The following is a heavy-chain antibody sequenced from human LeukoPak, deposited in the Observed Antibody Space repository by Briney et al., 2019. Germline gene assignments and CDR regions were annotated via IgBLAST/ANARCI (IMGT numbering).Heavy chain of an antibody. Sequence: GGSLRLSCAASGFIFDDYAVHWVRQAPGKGLEWVSGISWNSGRIGYADSVKGRFTISRDNAKNSLYLQMNSLRAEDTALYYCAKDLEDGSGSKQFDYWGQGTLVTVSS. V-gene: IGHV3-9*01. CDR2: ISWNSGRI. J-gene: IGHJ4*02. CDR1: GFIFDDYA. CDR3: AKDLEDGSGSKQFDY. D-gene: IGHD3-10*01.